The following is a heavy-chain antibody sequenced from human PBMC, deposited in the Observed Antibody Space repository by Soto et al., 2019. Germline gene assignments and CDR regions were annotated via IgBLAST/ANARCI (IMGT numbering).Heavy chain of an antibody. V-gene: IGHV4-39*01. D-gene: IGHD3-10*01. J-gene: IGHJ4*02. Sequence: QLHLHESGPGLVKPSETLSLSCSVSGDSITRSGFYWAWIRRPPGKELEGIGSMYHTGSTYYKPPLESRLTMSVDTAKSQFSLRLTSMTAADAGVYFCARVRGGDTHVFDFWGQGARVTVSS. CDR1: GDSITRSGFY. CDR2: MYHTGST. CDR3: ARVRGGDTHVFDF.